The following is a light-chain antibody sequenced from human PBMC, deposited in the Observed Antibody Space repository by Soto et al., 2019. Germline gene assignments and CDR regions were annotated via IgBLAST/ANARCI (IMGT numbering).Light chain of an antibody. Sequence: QSVLTQPPSASGTPGQRVTISCTGGSANIGSNAVNWYQQTPGTAPKVLIYTNDQRPSGVPDRFSGSKSGTSASLAINGLQSEDGADYYCASWDDSVKGVVFGGGTKVTVL. CDR1: SANIGSNA. V-gene: IGLV1-44*01. CDR3: ASWDDSVKGVV. J-gene: IGLJ2*01. CDR2: TND.